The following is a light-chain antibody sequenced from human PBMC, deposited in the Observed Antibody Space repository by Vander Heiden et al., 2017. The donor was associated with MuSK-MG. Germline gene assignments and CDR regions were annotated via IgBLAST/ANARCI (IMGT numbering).Light chain of an antibody. J-gene: IGLJ2*01. V-gene: IGLV3-25*03. CDR3: QSADRSGDFVV. CDR1: VVTNQY. CDR2: KEI. Sequence: SFELTQPPSLSVSPGETARIPCSGVVVTNQYAYWYQPKPGQAPLLVIYKEIERTSAIPERLSGSTSETTATLTITGVQAEDEADYYCQSADRSGDFVVFGGGTKLTVL.